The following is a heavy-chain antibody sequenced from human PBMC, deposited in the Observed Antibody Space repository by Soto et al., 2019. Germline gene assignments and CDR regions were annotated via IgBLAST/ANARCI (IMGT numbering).Heavy chain of an antibody. V-gene: IGHV1-2*04. CDR2: INPNSGGT. J-gene: IGHJ5*02. CDR3: ARSRSLGMVYATFDP. D-gene: IGHD2-8*01. Sequence: ASVKVSCKASGYTFTGYYMHWVRQAPGQGLEWMGWINPNSGGTNYAQKFQGWVTMTRDTSISTAYMELSRLRSDDTAVYYCARSRSLGMVYATFDPWGQGTLVTVSS. CDR1: GYTFTGYY.